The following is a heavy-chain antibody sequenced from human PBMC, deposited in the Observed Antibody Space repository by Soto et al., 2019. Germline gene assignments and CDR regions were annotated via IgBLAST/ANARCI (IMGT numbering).Heavy chain of an antibody. V-gene: IGHV1-46*01. D-gene: IGHD3-10*01. Sequence: QVQLVQSGAEVKKPGASVKVSCQASGYTFTTYYIHWVRQTPGQGLEWMGIVNPGTGSTTYAQKFQGRVTMTWDTSTSTVYMELSSLRSDDTAVYYCGRVLNPVRGVRGALNYWGQGTLVTVSS. CDR1: GYTFTTYY. J-gene: IGHJ4*02. CDR2: VNPGTGST. CDR3: GRVLNPVRGVRGALNY.